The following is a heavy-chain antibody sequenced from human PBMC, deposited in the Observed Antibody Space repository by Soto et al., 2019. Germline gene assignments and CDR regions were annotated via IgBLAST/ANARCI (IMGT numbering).Heavy chain of an antibody. Sequence: QLQLQESGSGLVKPSQTLSLTCAVSGGSISSGGYSWSWIRQPPGKGLEWIGYIYHSGSTYYNPSLKSRVTISVDRSNNQFSLKLSSVTAADTAVYYCAIDLRSLWYFDLWGRGTLFTVSS. D-gene: IGHD4-17*01. CDR1: GGSISSGGYS. CDR2: IYHSGST. J-gene: IGHJ2*01. V-gene: IGHV4-30-2*01. CDR3: AIDLRSLWYFDL.